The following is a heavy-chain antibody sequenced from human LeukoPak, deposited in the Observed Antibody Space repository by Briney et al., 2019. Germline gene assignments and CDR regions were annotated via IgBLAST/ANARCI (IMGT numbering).Heavy chain of an antibody. V-gene: IGHV3-23*01. J-gene: IGHJ4*02. CDR2: ISASDDST. CDR1: GFTFSSYA. D-gene: IGHD4-17*01. Sequence: PGGSLRLSCAASGFTFSSYAMSWVRQAPGKGLEWVSTISASDDSTFYADSVKGRFTISRDNSKNTPYLQMNSLRAEDTAVYFCAKDLYGDYVGDYWGQGTLVTVSS. CDR3: AKDLYGDYVGDY.